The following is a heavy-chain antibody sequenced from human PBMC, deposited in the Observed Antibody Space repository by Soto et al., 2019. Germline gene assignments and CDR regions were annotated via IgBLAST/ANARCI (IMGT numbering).Heavy chain of an antibody. D-gene: IGHD1-7*01. CDR3: ARDLLELLSQWGPTFNWFDP. CDR2: INHSGST. CDR1: GGSFSGYY. J-gene: IGHJ5*02. Sequence: PSETLSLTCAVYGGSFSGYYWTWIRQPPGTGLEWIGEINHSGSTNYNPSLKSRFTISRDNAKNSLYLQMNSLRAEDTAVYYCARDLLELLSQWGPTFNWFDPWGQGTLVTVSS. V-gene: IGHV4-34*01.